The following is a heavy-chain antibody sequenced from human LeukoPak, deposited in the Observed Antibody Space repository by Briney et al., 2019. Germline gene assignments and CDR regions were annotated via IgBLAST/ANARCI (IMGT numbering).Heavy chain of an antibody. Sequence: SVKVSCKASGDKFSAYVFTWVRQAPGQGLEWMGRIIPIVGVTKYAQRVQGRVTITADISTTTAYMELTSLRSGDSAVYYCVRSWGTYVDVLSEQFYYGMDVWGQGTTVTVSS. V-gene: IGHV1-69*04. D-gene: IGHD3-9*01. CDR2: IIPIVGVT. CDR1: GDKFSAYV. J-gene: IGHJ6*02. CDR3: VRSWGTYVDVLSEQFYYGMDV.